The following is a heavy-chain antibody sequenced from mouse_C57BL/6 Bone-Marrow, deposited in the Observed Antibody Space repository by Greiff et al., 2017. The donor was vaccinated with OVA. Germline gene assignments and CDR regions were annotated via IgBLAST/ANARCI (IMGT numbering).Heavy chain of an antibody. CDR1: GYTFTSYW. V-gene: IGHV1-69*01. CDR3: ASPHYYGSSYWYFDV. CDR2: IDPSDSYT. Sequence: QVQLKQPGAELVMPGASVKLSCKASGYTFTSYWMHWVKQRPGQGLEWIGEIDPSDSYTNYNQKFKGKSTLTVDKSSSTAYMQLSSLTSEDSAVYYCASPHYYGSSYWYFDVWGTGTTVTVSS. D-gene: IGHD1-1*01. J-gene: IGHJ1*03.